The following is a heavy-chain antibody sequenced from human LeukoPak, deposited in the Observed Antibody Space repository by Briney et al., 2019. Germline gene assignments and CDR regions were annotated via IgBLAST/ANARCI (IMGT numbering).Heavy chain of an antibody. J-gene: IGHJ4*02. CDR3: AQNFYDSSGLYFDY. V-gene: IGHV3-21*01. D-gene: IGHD3-22*01. Sequence: GSLRLSCAAPGFTFSSYSMNWVRQAPGKGLEWVSSISSSSNYIYYADSVKGRFTISRDNAKNSLYLQMNSLRAEDTAVYYCAQNFYDSSGLYFDYWGQGTLVTVSS. CDR2: ISSSSNYI. CDR1: GFTFSSYS.